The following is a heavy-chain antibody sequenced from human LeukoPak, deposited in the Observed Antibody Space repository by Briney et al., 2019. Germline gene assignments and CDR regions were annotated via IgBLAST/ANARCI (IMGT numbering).Heavy chain of an antibody. CDR3: AKDLGIVVVPAAIGY. CDR1: GFTFSSYA. J-gene: IGHJ4*02. CDR2: ISGSGGST. V-gene: IGHV3-23*01. D-gene: IGHD2-2*01. Sequence: GGSLRLPCAASGFTFSSYAMSWVRQAPGKGLEWVSAISGSGGSTYYADSVKGRFTISRDNSKNTLYLQMNSLRAEDTAVYYCAKDLGIVVVPAAIGYWGQGTLVTVSS.